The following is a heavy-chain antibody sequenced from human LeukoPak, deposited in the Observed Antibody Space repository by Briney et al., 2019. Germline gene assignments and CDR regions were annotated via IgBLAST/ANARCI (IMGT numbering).Heavy chain of an antibody. CDR3: AKDGGSGSYDY. CDR2: ISGSGGST. J-gene: IGHJ4*02. D-gene: IGHD1-26*01. Sequence: GESLKISCETSGYSFTTYWIGWVRQRPGTGLEWVSAISGSGGSTYYADSVKGRFTISRDNSKNTLYLQMNSLRAEDTAVYYCAKDGGSGSYDYWGQGTLVTVSS. V-gene: IGHV3-23*01. CDR1: GYSFTTYW.